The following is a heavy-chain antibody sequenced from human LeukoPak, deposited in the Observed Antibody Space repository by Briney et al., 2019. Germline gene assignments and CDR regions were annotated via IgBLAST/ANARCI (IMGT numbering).Heavy chain of an antibody. CDR2: ISYDGSEK. CDR3: AKEYCSTTNCLGD. CDR1: GFTFSDYA. Sequence: GSLRLSCAASGFTFSDYAMHWVRQAPGKGLEWVAVISYDGSEKYYADSVKGRFTISRDNSKNTLYLQMTSLRAEDTAVYYCAKEYCSTTNCLGDWGLGTLVTVSS. V-gene: IGHV3-30*04. J-gene: IGHJ4*02. D-gene: IGHD2-2*01.